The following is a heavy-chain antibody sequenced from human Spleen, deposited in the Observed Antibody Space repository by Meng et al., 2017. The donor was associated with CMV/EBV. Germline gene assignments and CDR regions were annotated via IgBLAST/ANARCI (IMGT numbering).Heavy chain of an antibody. CDR2: ISGSSSSI. V-gene: IGHV3-48*04. Sequence: GESLKISCAASGLTFSGYAMTWVRQAPGKGLEWISYISGSSSSITYADSVKGRFAISRDNAKNSLYLQMNSLRAEDTAVYYCARDEGAVDYWGQGTLVTVSS. CDR1: GLTFSGYA. J-gene: IGHJ4*02. D-gene: IGHD1-26*01. CDR3: ARDEGAVDY.